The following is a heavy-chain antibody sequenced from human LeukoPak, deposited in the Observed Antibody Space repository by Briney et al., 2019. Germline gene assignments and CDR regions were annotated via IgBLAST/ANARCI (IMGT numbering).Heavy chain of an antibody. CDR2: IYYSGST. CDR3: ARHGIWFGDTNRWFDP. CDR1: GGSIGSYY. D-gene: IGHD3-10*01. Sequence: PSETLSLTCTVSGGSIGSYYWSWIRQPPGKGLEWIGYIYYSGSTNYNPSLTSRVTISVDTSKNQLSLRLTSVTAADTAVYFCARHGIWFGDTNRWFDPWGQGTLVTVSS. J-gene: IGHJ5*02. V-gene: IGHV4-59*08.